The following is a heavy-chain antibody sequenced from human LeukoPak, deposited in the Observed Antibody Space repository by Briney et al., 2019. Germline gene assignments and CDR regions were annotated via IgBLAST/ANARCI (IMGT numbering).Heavy chain of an antibody. CDR1: NFAFSTYA. V-gene: IGHV3-23*01. Sequence: PGGSLSLSCAASNFAFSTYAMTWVRQAPGKRREWVSSITGSGAGTFYADSVKGRFTISRDNSKNTLYLQMNSLRAEDTAVYYCTKDPNGDYIGAFDFWGQGTMVTVSS. J-gene: IGHJ3*01. CDR3: TKDPNGDYIGAFDF. CDR2: ITGSGAGT. D-gene: IGHD4-17*01.